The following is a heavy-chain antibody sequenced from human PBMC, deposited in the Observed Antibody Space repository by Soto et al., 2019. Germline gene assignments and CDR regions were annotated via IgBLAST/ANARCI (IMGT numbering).Heavy chain of an antibody. CDR3: AKDDDDYVWGRYRYTNTFDY. J-gene: IGHJ4*02. V-gene: IGHV3-23*01. CDR1: GFTFSSYA. CDR2: ISGSGGST. D-gene: IGHD3-16*02. Sequence: EVQLLESGGGLVQPGGSLRLSCAASGFTFSSYAMSWVRQAPGKGLEWVSAISGSGGSTYYADSVKGRFTISRDNSKNTLYLQMNSLRAEDTAVYYCAKDDDDYVWGRYRYTNTFDYWGQGTLVTVSS.